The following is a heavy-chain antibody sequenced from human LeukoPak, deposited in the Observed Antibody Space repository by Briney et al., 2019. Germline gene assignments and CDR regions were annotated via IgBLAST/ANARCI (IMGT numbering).Heavy chain of an antibody. V-gene: IGHV1-18*01. Sequence: ASVKVSCKASGYTFTSYGSSWVRQAPGQGLEWMGWISAYNGNTNYAQKLQGRVTMTTDTSTRTAYMELRGLRSDDTAVYYCARAGHIVVVLTSYYMDVWGKGTTVTVSS. CDR3: ARAGHIVVVLTSYYMDV. CDR1: GYTFTSYG. D-gene: IGHD2-2*01. CDR2: ISAYNGNT. J-gene: IGHJ6*03.